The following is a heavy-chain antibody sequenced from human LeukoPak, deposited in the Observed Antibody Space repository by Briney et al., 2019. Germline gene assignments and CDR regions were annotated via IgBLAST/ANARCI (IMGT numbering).Heavy chain of an antibody. CDR3: VRDFSRTRLERPFDY. V-gene: IGHV3-7*01. CDR2: IMQDGSGK. J-gene: IGHJ4*02. Sequence: PGGSLRLSCAASGFTFSTYWMTWVRQAPGQGLEWVANIMQDGSGKYYVDSVKGRFTISRDNAKNSLYLQMNSLRAEDTAVYYCVRDFSRTRLERPFDYWGQGTRVTVSS. D-gene: IGHD1-1*01. CDR1: GFTFSTYW.